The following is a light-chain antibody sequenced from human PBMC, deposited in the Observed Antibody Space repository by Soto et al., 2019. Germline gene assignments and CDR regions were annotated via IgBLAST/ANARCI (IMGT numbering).Light chain of an antibody. J-gene: IGKJ1*01. V-gene: IGKV1-5*03. Sequence: IQMTQSPSTLSASVGDRVTFTCRASQSINIWLAWYQQKPGKAPKLLIYETSSLEDGVPSRFTGSGSGTEFSLTITSLQPEDFASYYCQQYKDYWTFGQGTKVDMK. CDR1: QSINIW. CDR3: QQYKDYWT. CDR2: ETS.